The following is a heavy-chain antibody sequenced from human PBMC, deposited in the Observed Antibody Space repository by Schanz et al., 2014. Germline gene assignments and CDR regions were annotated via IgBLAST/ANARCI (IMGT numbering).Heavy chain of an antibody. CDR3: ARDRGHFEQLALEWYYGMDV. CDR2: ISPSGGST. CDR1: GYSFTTYF. D-gene: IGHD3-3*01. Sequence: QVHLMQSGAEAKKPGASVKVSCKAFGYSFTTYFIHWVRLAPGQGFEWMGLISPSGGSTSYAQKFQGRVTMTRDTSTSTVFMELSGLTSEDTAVYYCARDRGHFEQLALEWYYGMDVWGQGTTVTVSS. V-gene: IGHV1-46*01. J-gene: IGHJ6*02.